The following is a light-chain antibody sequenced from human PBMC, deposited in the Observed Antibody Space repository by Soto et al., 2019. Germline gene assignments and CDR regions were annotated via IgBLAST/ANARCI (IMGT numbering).Light chain of an antibody. Sequence: ALTQPASVSGSPGQSITLSCTGTSSDIGGYDYVSWYQRHPGKAPKLIIYDVNNRPSGVSNRFSGSKSGNTASLTISGLQAEDEADYYCTSYASGSSHVVFGGETKLTVL. CDR2: DVN. J-gene: IGLJ2*01. CDR3: TSYASGSSHVV. CDR1: SSDIGGYDY. V-gene: IGLV2-14*01.